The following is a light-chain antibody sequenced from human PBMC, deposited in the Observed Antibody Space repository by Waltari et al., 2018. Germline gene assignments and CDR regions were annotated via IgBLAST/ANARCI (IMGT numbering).Light chain of an antibody. CDR3: QQYYSYPIT. CDR2: KAS. V-gene: IGKV1-5*03. Sequence: DIEMTQSPSTLSASVGDRVTITCRDSQSISNWLAWYQQKPGKAPNLLIYKASSLESGVPSRFSGSGSGTEFTLTISSLQPDDFATYYCQQYYSYPITFGGGTKVEIK. CDR1: QSISNW. J-gene: IGKJ4*01.